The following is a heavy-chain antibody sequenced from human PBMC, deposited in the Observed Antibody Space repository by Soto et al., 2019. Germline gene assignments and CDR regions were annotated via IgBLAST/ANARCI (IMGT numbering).Heavy chain of an antibody. V-gene: IGHV3-48*02. Sequence: PGGSLRLSCAASGFTFSGYSMNWVRQAPGKGLEWVSYISSSSSTIYYADSVKGRFTISRDNAKNSLYLQMNSLRDEDTAVYYCERGQSWQLVGGWFDPWGQGTLVTVSS. CDR1: GFTFSGYS. CDR2: ISSSSSTI. J-gene: IGHJ5*02. CDR3: ERGQSWQLVGGWFDP. D-gene: IGHD6-6*01.